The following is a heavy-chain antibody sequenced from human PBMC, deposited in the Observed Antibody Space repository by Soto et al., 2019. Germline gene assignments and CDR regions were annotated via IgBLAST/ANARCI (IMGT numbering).Heavy chain of an antibody. Sequence: SETLSLTCTVSGGSISSSSYYWGWIRQPPGKGLEWIVSIYYSGSTYYNPSLKSRVTISVDRSKNQFSLKLSSVTAADTAVYYCARVPDRWGQGTLVTVSS. D-gene: IGHD2-2*01. CDR1: GGSISSSSYY. J-gene: IGHJ5*02. V-gene: IGHV4-39*07. CDR2: IYYSGST. CDR3: ARVPDR.